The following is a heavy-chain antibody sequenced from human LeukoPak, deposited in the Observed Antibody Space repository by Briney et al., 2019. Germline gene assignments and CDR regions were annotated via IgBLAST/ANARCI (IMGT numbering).Heavy chain of an antibody. CDR2: TYHSGST. V-gene: IGHV4-4*02. D-gene: IGHD3-22*01. CDR1: GGSISSSNW. J-gene: IGHJ3*02. Sequence: PSETLSLTCAVSGGSISSSNWWSWVRQPPGKGLEWIGETYHSGSTNYNPSLKSRVTISVDKSKNQFSLKLSSVTAADTPVYYCARDSYDSGGGNIFDIGAKGTRVTFS. CDR3: ARDSYDSGGGNIFDI.